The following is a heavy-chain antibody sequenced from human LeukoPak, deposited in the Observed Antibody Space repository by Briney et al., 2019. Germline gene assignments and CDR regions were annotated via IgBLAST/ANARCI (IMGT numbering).Heavy chain of an antibody. CDR1: GGSISSSSYY. CDR3: ARSEEGTVVTRHFDY. CDR2: IYTSGST. J-gene: IGHJ4*02. Sequence: PSETLSLTCTVSGGSISSSSYYWSWIRQPAGKGLEWIGRIYTSGSTNYNPSLKSRVTISVDTSKNQFSLKLSSVTAADTAVYYCARSEEGTVVTRHFDYWGQGTLVTVSS. V-gene: IGHV4-61*02. D-gene: IGHD4-23*01.